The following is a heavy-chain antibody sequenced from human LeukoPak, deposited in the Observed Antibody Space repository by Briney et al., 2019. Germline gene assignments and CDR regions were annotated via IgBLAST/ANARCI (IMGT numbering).Heavy chain of an antibody. D-gene: IGHD3-10*01. Sequence: PGGSLRLSCAASGFTFSSYAIHWVRQAPGKGLEWVALISFDGSNKYYADSVKGRFTISRDNSKNTLHLQMNSLRPEDTAIYYCARDPILVRGYFDYWGQGTLVTVSS. V-gene: IGHV3-30-3*01. CDR1: GFTFSSYA. CDR2: ISFDGSNK. J-gene: IGHJ4*02. CDR3: ARDPILVRGYFDY.